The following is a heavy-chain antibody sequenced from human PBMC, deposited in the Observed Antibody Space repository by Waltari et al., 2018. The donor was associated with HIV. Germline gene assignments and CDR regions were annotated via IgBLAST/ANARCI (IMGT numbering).Heavy chain of an antibody. D-gene: IGHD1-26*01. J-gene: IGHJ5*02. CDR1: GGSISSGDYY. CDR2: MYYRRST. CDR3: ARVKIVGNWFDP. V-gene: IGHV4-30-4*01. Sequence: QVQLQESGPGLVKPSQTLSLTCTVSGGSISSGDYYWSWIRQPPGKGLEWIGYMYYRRSTYSNPSLKSRVTISVDTSKNQFSLKLSSVTAADTAVYYCARVKIVGNWFDPWGQGTLVTVSS.